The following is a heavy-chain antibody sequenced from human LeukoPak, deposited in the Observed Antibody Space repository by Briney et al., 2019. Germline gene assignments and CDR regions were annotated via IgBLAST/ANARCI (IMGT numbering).Heavy chain of an antibody. CDR2: IWYDGSNK. Sequence: GGSLRLXCAASGFTFSSYGMHWVRQAPGKELEWVAVIWYDGSNKYYADSVKGRFTISRDNPKNTLYLQMNSLRAEDTAVYYCVKDRDSGSYYASLLFDYWGQGTLVTVSS. D-gene: IGHD1-26*01. V-gene: IGHV3-33*06. CDR1: GFTFSSYG. CDR3: VKDRDSGSYYASLLFDY. J-gene: IGHJ4*02.